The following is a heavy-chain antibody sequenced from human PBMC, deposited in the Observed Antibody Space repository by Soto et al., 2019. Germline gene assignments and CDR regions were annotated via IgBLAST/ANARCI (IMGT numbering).Heavy chain of an antibody. V-gene: IGHV3-23*01. CDR1: GFTFSSYA. CDR2: ISGSSGST. J-gene: IGHJ6*03. D-gene: IGHD3-16*01. CDR3: AKEGELVRFGELFLNNSCYNYMEV. Sequence: GGSLRLSCAASGFTFSSYAMSWVRQAPGKGLEWVSAISGSSGSTYYADSVKGRFTITRDNSKNTLNLQMNSLRAEDTAVYYFAKEGELVRFGELFLNNSCYNYMEVWGKGTRVTVAS.